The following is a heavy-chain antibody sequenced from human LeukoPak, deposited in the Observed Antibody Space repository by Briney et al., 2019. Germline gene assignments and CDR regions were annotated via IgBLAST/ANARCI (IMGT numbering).Heavy chain of an antibody. CDR3: AKEGDQFRGYLDA. Sequence: PGGSLRLSCTASGFMFSRLGMQWVHQAPGEGLEWVAVIWHDGSVEEYADSVKGRFTISRDNSQNTLYLQMNSLRDDDTAVYYCAKEGDQFRGYLDAWGKGTTVTVSS. V-gene: IGHV3-33*06. J-gene: IGHJ6*03. CDR2: IWHDGSVE. D-gene: IGHD3-16*01. CDR1: GFMFSRLG.